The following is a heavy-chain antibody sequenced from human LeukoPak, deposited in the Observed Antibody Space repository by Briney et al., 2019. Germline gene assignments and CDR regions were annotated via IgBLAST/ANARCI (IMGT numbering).Heavy chain of an antibody. Sequence: GGSLRLSCAASGFTFSSYWMSWVRQAPGKGLEWVANIKQDGSEKYYVDSVKDRFTISRDNAKNSLYLQMNSLRAEDTAVYYCASAGYLPVPLNYWGQGTLVTVSS. CDR2: IKQDGSEK. V-gene: IGHV3-7*03. CDR1: GFTFSSYW. CDR3: ASAGYLPVPLNY. D-gene: IGHD5-12*01. J-gene: IGHJ4*02.